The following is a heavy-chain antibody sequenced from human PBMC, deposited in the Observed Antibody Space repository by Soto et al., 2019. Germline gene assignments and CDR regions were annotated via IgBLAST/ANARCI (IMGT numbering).Heavy chain of an antibody. J-gene: IGHJ4*02. CDR2: INTHNGNT. Sequence: SVKDSCKASGYTLTSYGISWVRQAPGQGLEWMGWINTHNGNTNYAQMLQGRVTMTTDTSTSTAYLELRSLTSDDTAMYYCARRMGSGFVDYWGQGTLVTVSS. D-gene: IGHD3-10*01. CDR3: ARRMGSGFVDY. V-gene: IGHV1-18*01. CDR1: GYTLTSYG.